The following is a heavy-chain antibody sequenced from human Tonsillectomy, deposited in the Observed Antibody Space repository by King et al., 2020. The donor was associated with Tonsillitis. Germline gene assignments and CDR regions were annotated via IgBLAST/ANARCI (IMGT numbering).Heavy chain of an antibody. J-gene: IGHJ4*02. CDR1: GYTFTGYF. D-gene: IGHD6-6*01. Sequence: QLVQSGAEVKKPGASVKVSCKASGYTFTGYFLHWVRQAPGQGLEWMGWINPNSGGTNYAQNFQGRVTMTRDTSISTAYMELSRLRSDDTAVYYCARAGFSSSSKIDYWGQGTLVTVSS. V-gene: IGHV1-2*02. CDR2: INPNSGGT. CDR3: ARAGFSSSSKIDY.